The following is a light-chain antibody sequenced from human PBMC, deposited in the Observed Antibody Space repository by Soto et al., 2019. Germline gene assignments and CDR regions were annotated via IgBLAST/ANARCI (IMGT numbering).Light chain of an antibody. V-gene: IGLV1-36*01. CDR2: HDD. J-gene: IGLJ3*02. CDR1: SSNIGNNA. CDR3: FAWDDSLNGWG. Sequence: QSLLTQPPSVSEAPRQRVTISCSGSSSNIGNNAVIWYQQLPGKAPKLLIYHDDLLPSGVSDRFSGSKSGTSASLAISGLQSEAEADYYCFAWDDSLNGWGVGGGTKVTVL.